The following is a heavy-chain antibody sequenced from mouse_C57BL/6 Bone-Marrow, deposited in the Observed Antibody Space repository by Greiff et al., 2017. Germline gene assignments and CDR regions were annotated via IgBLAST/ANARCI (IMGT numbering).Heavy chain of an antibody. CDR1: GFNIKDYY. CDR3: TRSLIYYGTNY. J-gene: IGHJ2*01. V-gene: IGHV14-2*01. D-gene: IGHD1-1*01. CDR2: IDPEDGET. Sequence: EVQLQQSGAELVKPGASVKLSCTASGFNIKDYYIHWVKQRTEQGLEWIGRIDPEDGETKYAPKFQDKATITADTSSNTAYTQLSSLTSEDAAVCDCTRSLIYYGTNYWGQGTTLTVSS.